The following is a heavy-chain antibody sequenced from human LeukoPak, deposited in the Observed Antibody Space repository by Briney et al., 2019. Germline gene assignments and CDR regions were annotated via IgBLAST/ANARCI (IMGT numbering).Heavy chain of an antibody. CDR2: INHSGST. D-gene: IGHD3-22*01. J-gene: IGHJ4*02. Sequence: SETLSLTCTVSGGSISNYYWSWIRQPPGKGLEWIGEINHSGSTNYNPSLKSRVTISVDTSKNQFSLKLSSVTAADTAVYYCASRKRGYDSSGYKYYFDYWGQGTLVTVSS. CDR3: ASRKRGYDSSGYKYYFDY. CDR1: GGSISNYY. V-gene: IGHV4-34*01.